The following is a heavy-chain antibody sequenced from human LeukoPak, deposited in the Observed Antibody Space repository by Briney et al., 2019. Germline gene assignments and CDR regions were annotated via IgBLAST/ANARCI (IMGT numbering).Heavy chain of an antibody. Sequence: PGGSLRLSCAASGFTFSSYAMHWVRQAPGKGLEWVAVISYDGSNKYYADSVKGRFTISRDNSKNTLYLQMNSLRAEDTAVYYCARSQMYYYDSSGYAFDYWGQGTLVTVSS. CDR3: ARSQMYYYDSSGYAFDY. J-gene: IGHJ4*02. CDR1: GFTFSSYA. CDR2: ISYDGSNK. D-gene: IGHD3-22*01. V-gene: IGHV3-30-3*01.